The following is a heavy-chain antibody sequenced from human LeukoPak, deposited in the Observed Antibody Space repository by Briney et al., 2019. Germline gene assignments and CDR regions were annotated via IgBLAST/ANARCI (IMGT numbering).Heavy chain of an antibody. CDR1: GFTFRTDW. V-gene: IGHV3-7*01. J-gene: IGHJ4*02. Sequence: GGSLRLSCVASGFTFRTDWMSWVRQAPGKGPEWVASIKHDGSEKYYVDSVKGRFTISTDNAKNSLYLQMSSLRAEDTAVYYCAREWNWGQGSLVTVSS. CDR2: IKHDGSEK. CDR3: AREWN.